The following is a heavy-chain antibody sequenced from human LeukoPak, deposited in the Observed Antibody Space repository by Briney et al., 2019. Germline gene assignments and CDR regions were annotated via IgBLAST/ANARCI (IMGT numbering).Heavy chain of an antibody. V-gene: IGHV4-59*01. J-gene: IGHJ4*02. Sequence: SETLSLTCTVSGGSTSGYYWSWIRQPPGTGLERIGYIYYSGSTNYNPSLKSRVTISVDTSKNQFSLKLSSVTAADTAVYYCARTYCSGSTCYPNRLDYWGPGTLVTVSS. CDR2: IYYSGST. CDR1: GGSTSGYY. CDR3: ARTYCSGSTCYPNRLDY. D-gene: IGHD2-15*01.